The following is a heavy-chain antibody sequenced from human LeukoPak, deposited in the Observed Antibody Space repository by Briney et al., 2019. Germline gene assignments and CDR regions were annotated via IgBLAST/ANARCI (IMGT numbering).Heavy chain of an antibody. V-gene: IGHV3-11*05. CDR1: RFTFSDYY. D-gene: IGHD3-10*01. J-gene: IGHJ4*02. CDR3: ARDPYNTILYRLAH. Sequence: GGSLRLSCAASRFTFSDYYMIWLRQAPGKGLEWLSSISGSTDRVIYADSVEGRFTVSRDNSKSTLYLQLNSLRAEDTATYYCARDPYNTILYRLAHWGQGTLVTVSS. CDR2: ISGSTDRV.